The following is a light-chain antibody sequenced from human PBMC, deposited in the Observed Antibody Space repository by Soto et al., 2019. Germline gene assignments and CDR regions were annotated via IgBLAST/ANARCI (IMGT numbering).Light chain of an antibody. J-gene: IGKJ1*01. Sequence: EIVRAQSPATLSVSPGERATLCCRAGQSVSSNLAWYQQKPGQAPRLLIYGASTRATGIPARFSGSGSGTEFTLTISSLQSEDFAVYYCQQYNNWPRTFGQGTKVDIK. CDR3: QQYNNWPRT. CDR2: GAS. CDR1: QSVSSN. V-gene: IGKV3-15*01.